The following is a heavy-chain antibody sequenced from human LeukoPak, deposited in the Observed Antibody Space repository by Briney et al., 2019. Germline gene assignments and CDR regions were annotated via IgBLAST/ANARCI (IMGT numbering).Heavy chain of an antibody. CDR3: ARAAPRGYYDSSGYRRHFDY. D-gene: IGHD3-22*01. CDR1: GYTFTSYG. Sequence: ASVKVSCKASGYTFTSYGISWVRQAPGQGLEWMGWISAYNGNTYYAQKLQGRVTMTTDTSTSTAYMELRSLRSDDTAVYYCARAAPRGYYDSSGYRRHFDYWGQGTLVTVSS. CDR2: ISAYNGNT. J-gene: IGHJ4*02. V-gene: IGHV1-18*01.